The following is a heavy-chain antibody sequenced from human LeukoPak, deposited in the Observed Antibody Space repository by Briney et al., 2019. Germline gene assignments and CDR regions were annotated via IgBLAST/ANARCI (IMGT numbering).Heavy chain of an antibody. CDR1: GGTFSSYA. CDR3: ARDWGSSNYYDSSGYYR. Sequence: GASVKVSCKASGGTFSSYAISWVRQAPGQGLEWMGWISAYNGNTNYAQKLQGRVTMTTDTSTSTAYMELRSLRSDDTAVYYCARDWGSSNYYDSSGYYRWGQGTLVTVSS. CDR2: ISAYNGNT. D-gene: IGHD3-22*01. J-gene: IGHJ5*02. V-gene: IGHV1-18*01.